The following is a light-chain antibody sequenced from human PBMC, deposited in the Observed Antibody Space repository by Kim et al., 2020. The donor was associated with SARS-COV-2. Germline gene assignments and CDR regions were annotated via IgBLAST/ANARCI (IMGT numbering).Light chain of an antibody. V-gene: IGKV6D-21*02. CDR1: ENIGSS. CDR2: YAS. Sequence: SVTPKEKVTITCRASENIGSSLHWYQQKPNQSPKLLIKYASQSISGVHSRFSGSGSGTDFTLTIYGLEAEDTAAYYCHQSSTLPYTFGQGTKLEI. J-gene: IGKJ2*01. CDR3: HQSSTLPYT.